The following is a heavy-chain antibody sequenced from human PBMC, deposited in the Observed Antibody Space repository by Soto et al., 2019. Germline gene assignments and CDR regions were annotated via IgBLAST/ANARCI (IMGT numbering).Heavy chain of an antibody. Sequence: LSLSCCAAAVAFGSYVISWVGPANGKGLEGVSAISGSGGSTYYADSVKGRFTISRDNSKNTLYLQMNSLRAEDTAVYYCAKDGNPIPYLTSYYRLGLVAPWGKGTLVPVSS. CDR2: ISGSGGST. J-gene: IGHJ5*02. D-gene: IGHD3-9*01. V-gene: IGHV3-23*01. CDR1: AVAFGSYV. CDR3: AKDGNPIPYLTSYYRLGLVAP.